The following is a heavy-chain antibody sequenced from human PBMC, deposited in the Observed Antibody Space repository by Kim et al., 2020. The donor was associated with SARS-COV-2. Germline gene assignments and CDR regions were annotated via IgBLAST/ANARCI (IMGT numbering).Heavy chain of an antibody. CDR3: ARDIGPRSGGDYGMDV. CDR2: ISSSSTYI. Sequence: GGSLRLSCAASGFTFSSYSMNWVRQAPGKGLEWVSSISSSSTYIYYADSVKGRFTISRDNAKNSLYLQMNSLRAEDTAVYYCARDIGPRSGGDYGMDVWGQGTTVTVSS. J-gene: IGHJ6*02. CDR1: GFTFSSYS. D-gene: IGHD2-15*01. V-gene: IGHV3-21*01.